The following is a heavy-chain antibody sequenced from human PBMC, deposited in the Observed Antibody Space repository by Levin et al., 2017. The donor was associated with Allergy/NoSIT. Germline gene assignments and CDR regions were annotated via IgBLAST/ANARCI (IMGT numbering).Heavy chain of an antibody. CDR2: IYTTGST. J-gene: IGHJ3*02. CDR3: ARSLSWGAGAFDS. V-gene: IGHV4-61*02. CDR1: GGSVNSGTYY. Sequence: KSSETLSLTCTVSGGSVNSGTYYWSWIRQPAGAGLEYVGRIYTTGSTNYNPSLKSRVTISLGTSRNQFSLKLSSVTAADTAVYYCARSLSWGAGAFDSWGQGTVVTVSS. D-gene: IGHD1-26*01.